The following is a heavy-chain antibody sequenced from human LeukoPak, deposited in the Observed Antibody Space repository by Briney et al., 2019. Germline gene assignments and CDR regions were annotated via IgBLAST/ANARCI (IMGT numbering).Heavy chain of an antibody. V-gene: IGHV4-38-2*02. J-gene: IGHJ3*02. D-gene: IGHD6-6*01. Sequence: SETLSLTCTVSGYSISSGYYWGWIRQPPGKGLEWIGSIYHSVSTYYNPSLKSRVTISVDTSKNQFSLKLSSVTAADTAVYYCARVAYSSSLDDAFDIWGQGTMVTVSS. CDR1: GYSISSGYY. CDR3: ARVAYSSSLDDAFDI. CDR2: IYHSVST.